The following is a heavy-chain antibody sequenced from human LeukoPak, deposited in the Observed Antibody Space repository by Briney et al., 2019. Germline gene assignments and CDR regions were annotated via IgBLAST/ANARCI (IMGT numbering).Heavy chain of an antibody. J-gene: IGHJ5*02. CDR2: IYHSGST. CDR1: GYSISSGYY. Sequence: SETLSPTCTVSGYSISSGYYWGWIRQPPGKGLEWIGSIYHSGSTYYNPSLKSRVTISVDTSRNQFSLKLSSVTAADTAVYYCARVKISAMFNWFDPWGQGTLVTVSS. D-gene: IGHD3-9*01. CDR3: ARVKISAMFNWFDP. V-gene: IGHV4-38-2*02.